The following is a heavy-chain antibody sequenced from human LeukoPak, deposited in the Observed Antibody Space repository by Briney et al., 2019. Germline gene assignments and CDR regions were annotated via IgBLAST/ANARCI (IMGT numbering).Heavy chain of an antibody. J-gene: IGHJ4*02. CDR3: AHRLTYSISWGLCYFDY. D-gene: IGHD6-6*01. V-gene: IGHV2-5*02. CDR2: IYWDDDK. Sequence: SGPTLVKPTQTLTLTCTFSGFSLSTSGVGVGWTRQPPGKALEWLALIYWDDDKRYSPSLKSRLTITKDTSKNQVVLTMTNMDPVDTATYYCAHRLTYSISWGLCYFDYWGQGTLVTVSS. CDR1: GFSLSTSGVG.